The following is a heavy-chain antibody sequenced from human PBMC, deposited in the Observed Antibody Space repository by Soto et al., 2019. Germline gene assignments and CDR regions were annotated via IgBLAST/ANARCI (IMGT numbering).Heavy chain of an antibody. CDR1: GFTFSSYA. V-gene: IGHV3-23*01. CDR2: ISGSGGST. J-gene: IGHJ4*02. CDR3: AKVRESVATAFGY. D-gene: IGHD5-12*01. Sequence: LRLSCAASGFTFSSYAMSWVRQAPGKGLEWVSAISGSGGSTYYADSVKGRFTISRDSSKNTLYLRMNSLRAEDTAVYYCAKVRESVATAFGYWGQGTLVTVSS.